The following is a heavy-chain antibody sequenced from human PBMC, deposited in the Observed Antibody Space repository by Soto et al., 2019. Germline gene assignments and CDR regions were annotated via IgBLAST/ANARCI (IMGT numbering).Heavy chain of an antibody. CDR3: AEDGILTPITMIVVVITQFDY. CDR2: ISGSGGST. CDR1: GFTFSSYS. Sequence: GGSLRLSCAASGFTFSSYSISWVRQAPWKGLEWVSAISGSGGSTYYADSVKGRFTISRDNSKNTLYLQMNSLRAEGTAVYYCAEDGILTPITMIVVVITQFDYCGQGTLVAVSS. J-gene: IGHJ4*02. D-gene: IGHD3-22*01. V-gene: IGHV3-23*01.